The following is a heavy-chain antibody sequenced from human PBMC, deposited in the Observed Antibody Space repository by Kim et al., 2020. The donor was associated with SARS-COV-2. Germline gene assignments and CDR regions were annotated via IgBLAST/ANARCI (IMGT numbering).Heavy chain of an antibody. Sequence: GRFTISRDNAKNSLYLQMNSLRAEDTALYYCANGEYPLPTVAVAGGAFDIWGQGTMVTVSS. V-gene: IGHV3-9*01. J-gene: IGHJ3*02. CDR3: ANGEYPLPTVAVAGGAFDI. D-gene: IGHD6-19*01.